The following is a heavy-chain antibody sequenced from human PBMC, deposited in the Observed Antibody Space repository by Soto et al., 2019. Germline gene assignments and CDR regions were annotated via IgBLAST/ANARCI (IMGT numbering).Heavy chain of an antibody. J-gene: IGHJ6*01. CDR2: ISYDGSYK. Sequence: PGGSLRLSCAASGFTFSSYGMHWVRQAPGKGLEWVAVISYDGSYKFYADSVKGRFTISRGNSKSTLYLQMNRLTAADTAIYYCARDGLTAFGIIPPWDGDGWGQGTTVTVSS. D-gene: IGHD3-3*01. V-gene: IGHV3-30*03. CDR1: GFTFSSYG. CDR3: ARDGLTAFGIIPPWDGDG.